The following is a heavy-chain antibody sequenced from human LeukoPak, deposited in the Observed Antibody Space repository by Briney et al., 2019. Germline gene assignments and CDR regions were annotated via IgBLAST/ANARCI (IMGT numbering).Heavy chain of an antibody. CDR3: ATRLRFLEWLSL. Sequence: ASVKVSCKASGYTFTGYHMHWVRQAPGQGLEWMGRINPNSGGTNYAQKFQGRVTMTRDTSISTAYMELSRLRSDDTAVYYCATRLRFLEWLSLWGQGTLVTVSS. J-gene: IGHJ4*02. CDR1: GYTFTGYH. V-gene: IGHV1-2*06. CDR2: INPNSGGT. D-gene: IGHD3-3*01.